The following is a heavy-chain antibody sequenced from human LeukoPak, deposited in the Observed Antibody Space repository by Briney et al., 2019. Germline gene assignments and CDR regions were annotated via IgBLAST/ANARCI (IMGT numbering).Heavy chain of an antibody. Sequence: SETLSLTCSVSGGSISSYYWSWIRQPPGKGLEWIGYIYYSGSTNYNPSLKSRVTISVDTSKNQFSLKLSSVTAADTAVYYCTRGSIAYYYMDVWGKGTTVTISS. CDR2: IYYSGST. D-gene: IGHD3-22*01. V-gene: IGHV4-59*01. J-gene: IGHJ6*03. CDR3: TRGSIAYYYMDV. CDR1: GGSISSYY.